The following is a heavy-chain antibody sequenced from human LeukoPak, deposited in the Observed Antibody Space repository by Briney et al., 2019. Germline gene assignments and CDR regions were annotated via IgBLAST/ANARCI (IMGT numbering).Heavy chain of an antibody. J-gene: IGHJ4*02. D-gene: IGHD6-13*01. CDR1: GGSISSYY. Sequence: PSETLSLTCTVSGGSISSYYWSWIRQPPGKGLEWIGYIHYSGSTNYNPSLKSRVTISVDTSKNQFSLKLSSVTAADTAVYYCARFGTAAAVNWGQGTLVTVSS. CDR2: IHYSGST. V-gene: IGHV4-59*01. CDR3: ARFGTAAAVN.